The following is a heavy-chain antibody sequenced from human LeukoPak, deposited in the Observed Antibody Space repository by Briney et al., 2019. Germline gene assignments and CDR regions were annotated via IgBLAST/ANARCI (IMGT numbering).Heavy chain of an antibody. CDR2: ISSSSSTI. CDR1: GFTFSSYS. J-gene: IGHJ3*02. CDR3: ARDTYSSGWYGNAFDI. D-gene: IGHD6-19*01. V-gene: IGHV3-48*01. Sequence: GGSLRLSCAASGFTFSSYSMNWVRQAPGKGLEWVSYISSSSSTIYYADSVKGRFTISRGNAKNSLYLQMNSLRAEDTAVYYCARDTYSSGWYGNAFDIWGQGTMVTVSS.